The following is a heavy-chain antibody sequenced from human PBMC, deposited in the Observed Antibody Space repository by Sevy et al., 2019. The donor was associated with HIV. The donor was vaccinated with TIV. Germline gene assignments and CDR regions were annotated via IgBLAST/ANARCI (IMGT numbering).Heavy chain of an antibody. J-gene: IGHJ4*02. CDR1: GYTFTGYY. D-gene: IGHD3-10*01. CDR2: INPNSGGT. CDR3: ARDLIVAQASMVRGVISY. V-gene: IGHV1-2*02. Sequence: ASVKVSCKASGYTFTGYYMHWVRQAPGQGLEWMGWINPNSGGTNYAQKFQGRVTMTRDTSISTAYMELSRLRSDDTAVYYCARDLIVAQASMVRGVISYWGKGTLVSVSS.